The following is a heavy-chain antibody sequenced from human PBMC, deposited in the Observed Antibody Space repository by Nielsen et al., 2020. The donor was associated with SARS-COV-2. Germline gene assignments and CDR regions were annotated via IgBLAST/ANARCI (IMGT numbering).Heavy chain of an antibody. V-gene: IGHV3-33*01. CDR2: IWYDGSNK. J-gene: IGHJ6*02. D-gene: IGHD5-18*01. CDR1: GFTFSSYG. Sequence: GESLKISCAASGFTFSSYGMHWVRQAPGKGLEWVAVIWYDGSNKYYADSVKGRFTISRDNSKNTLYLQMNSLIAEDTAVYYCAREDGYSYGKNYYYYGMDVWGQGTTVTVSS. CDR3: AREDGYSYGKNYYYYGMDV.